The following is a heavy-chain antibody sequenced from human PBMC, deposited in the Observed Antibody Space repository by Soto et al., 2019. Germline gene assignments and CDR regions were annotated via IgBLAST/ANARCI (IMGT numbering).Heavy chain of an antibody. J-gene: IGHJ5*02. Sequence: SETLSLTCTVSGGSISSYYWSWIRQPPGKGLEWIGYIYYGGSTNYNPSLKSRVTISVDTSKNQFSLKLSSVTAADTAVYYCARLLWSRGDWFDPWGQGTLVTVS. V-gene: IGHV4-59*08. CDR1: GGSISSYY. D-gene: IGHD3-10*01. CDR2: IYYGGST. CDR3: ARLLWSRGDWFDP.